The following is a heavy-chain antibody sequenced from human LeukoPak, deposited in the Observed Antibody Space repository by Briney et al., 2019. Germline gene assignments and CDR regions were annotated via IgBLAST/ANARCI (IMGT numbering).Heavy chain of an antibody. CDR3: ARAQHPNFDWLLYYYYYYGMDV. CDR2: ISAYNGNT. CDR1: GYTSTSYG. D-gene: IGHD3-9*01. Sequence: ASVKVSCKASGYTSTSYGISWVRQAPGQGLEWMGWISAYNGNTNYAQKLQGRVTMTTDTSTSTAYMELRSLRSDDTAVYYCARAQHPNFDWLLYYYYYYGMDVWGQGTTVTVSS. V-gene: IGHV1-18*01. J-gene: IGHJ6*02.